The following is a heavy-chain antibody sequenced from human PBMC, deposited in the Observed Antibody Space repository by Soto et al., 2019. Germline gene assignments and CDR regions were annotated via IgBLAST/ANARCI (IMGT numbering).Heavy chain of an antibody. D-gene: IGHD3-3*01. CDR1: GFTSSTYT. CDR2: ISGGGHNT. V-gene: IGHV3-23*01. Sequence: GGSLRLSCVVSGFTSSTYTMNWVRQAPGKGLEWVSAISGGGHNTFYADSVKGRFSISKDNSKNAMWLQLNSLRVEDTAVYYCAKDKSGRGAFDIWGQGTMVTVSS. J-gene: IGHJ3*02. CDR3: AKDKSGRGAFDI.